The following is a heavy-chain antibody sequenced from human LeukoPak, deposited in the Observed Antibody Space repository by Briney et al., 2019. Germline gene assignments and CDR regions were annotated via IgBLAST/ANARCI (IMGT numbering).Heavy chain of an antibody. CDR2: IKQDGSEK. CDR1: GFTFSSYW. V-gene: IGHV3-7*03. CDR3: ARDSGATIVDY. J-gene: IGHJ4*02. D-gene: IGHD5-12*01. Sequence: GGSLRLSCAASGFTFSSYWMSGLRQAPGRGREWVANIKQDGSEKYYVDSVKGRFTISRDNAKNSLYLQMNSLRAEDTAVYYCARDSGATIVDYWGQGTLVTVSS.